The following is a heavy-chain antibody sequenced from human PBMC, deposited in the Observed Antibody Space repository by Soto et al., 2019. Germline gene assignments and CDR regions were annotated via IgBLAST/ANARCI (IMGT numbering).Heavy chain of an antibody. CDR3: ARDTDVGGSYHFDY. D-gene: IGHD1-26*01. CDR2: ISSSGSTI. Sequence: LRLSCAASGFTFSSYEMNWVRQAPGKGLEWVSYISSSGSTIYYADSVKGRFTISRDNAMNSLYLQMNSLRAEDTAVYYCARDTDVGGSYHFDYWGQGTLVTVSS. V-gene: IGHV3-48*03. CDR1: GFTFSSYE. J-gene: IGHJ4*02.